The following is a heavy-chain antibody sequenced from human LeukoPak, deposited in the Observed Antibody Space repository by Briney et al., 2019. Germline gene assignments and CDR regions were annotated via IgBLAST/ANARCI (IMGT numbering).Heavy chain of an antibody. CDR1: GGTFSSYD. D-gene: IGHD5-18*01. J-gene: IGHJ6*02. V-gene: IGHV1-8*02. Sequence: GASVKVSCKASGGTFSSYDINWVRQATGQGLEWMGWMNPNSGNTGYAQKFQGRVTMTRNTSISTAYMELSSLRSEDTAVYYCATRLSVDTAMVTGYYGMDVWGQGTTVTVSS. CDR3: ATRLSVDTAMVTGYYGMDV. CDR2: MNPNSGNT.